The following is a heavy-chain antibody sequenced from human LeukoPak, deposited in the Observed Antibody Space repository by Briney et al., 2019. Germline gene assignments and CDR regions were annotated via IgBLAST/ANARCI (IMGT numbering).Heavy chain of an antibody. Sequence: GGSLRLSCAASGFTFSSYSMNWVRQAPGKGLEWVSTISGVGDATYYADSVKGRFTISRDNSKNTLDLQMNSLRAEDTAVYYCARTSIVRRIWGGKSKSYFDYWGQGTLVTVSS. V-gene: IGHV3-23*01. CDR3: ARTSIVRRIWGGKSKSYFDY. CDR2: ISGVGDAT. D-gene: IGHD3-10*01. J-gene: IGHJ4*02. CDR1: GFTFSSYS.